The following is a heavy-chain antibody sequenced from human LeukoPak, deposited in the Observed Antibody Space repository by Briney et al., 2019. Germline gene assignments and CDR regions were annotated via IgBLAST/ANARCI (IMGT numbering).Heavy chain of an antibody. CDR1: GYNFPGYY. CDR3: ARSRLGYCSGGACYASDC. V-gene: IGHV1-2*02. D-gene: IGHD2-15*01. CDR2: INPTSGGT. Sequence: ASVTVSCKVSGYNFPGYYMHWVRQAPGQGLEWMGWINPTSGGTSYAQKFQGRVTVTRDTSISTAYMELSSLRSDDTAVYYCARSRLGYCSGGACYASDCWGQGTLVTVSS. J-gene: IGHJ4*02.